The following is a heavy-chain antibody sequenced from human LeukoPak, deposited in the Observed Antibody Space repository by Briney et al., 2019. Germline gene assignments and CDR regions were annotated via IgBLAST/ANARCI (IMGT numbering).Heavy chain of an antibody. J-gene: IGHJ4*02. CDR1: GYTFTGYY. CDR3: ARVTVAGYFDY. CDR2: INPNSGGT. D-gene: IGHD6-19*01. V-gene: IGHV1-2*02. Sequence: ASVTVSCKASGYTFTGYYMHWVRQAPGQGLEWMGWINPNSGGTNYAQKFQGRVTMTRDTSISTAYMELSRLRSDGTAVYYCARVTVAGYFDYWGQGTLVTVSS.